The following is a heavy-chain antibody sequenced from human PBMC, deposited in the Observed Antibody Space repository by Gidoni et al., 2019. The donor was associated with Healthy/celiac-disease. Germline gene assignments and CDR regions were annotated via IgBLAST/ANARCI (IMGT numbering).Heavy chain of an antibody. CDR2: IIPILGIA. V-gene: IGHV1-69*02. Sequence: QVQLVQSGAEVKKPGSSVKVSCKASGGTFSSYTISWVRQAPGQGLEWMGRIIPILGIANYAQKFQGRVTITADKSTSTAYMELSSLRSEDTAVYYCATRYYYDSSGYYYDAFDIWGQGTMVTVSS. D-gene: IGHD3-22*01. CDR3: ATRYYYDSSGYYYDAFDI. CDR1: GGTFSSYT. J-gene: IGHJ3*02.